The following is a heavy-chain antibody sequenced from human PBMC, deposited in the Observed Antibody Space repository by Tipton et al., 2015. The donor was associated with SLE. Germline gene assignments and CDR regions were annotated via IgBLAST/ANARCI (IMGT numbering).Heavy chain of an antibody. CDR2: ISFSGLT. V-gene: IGHV4-59*12. J-gene: IGHJ4*02. Sequence: TLSLTCTVSGGSISGYYWSWVRQPPGKGLEWIGYISFSGLTNYNPSVRSRVSTSMDTSKNQFSLQMSSVTAADTAVYYCAREPRSGYHDYWGQGTLVIVSS. CDR3: AREPRSGYHDY. D-gene: IGHD3-3*01. CDR1: GGSISGYY.